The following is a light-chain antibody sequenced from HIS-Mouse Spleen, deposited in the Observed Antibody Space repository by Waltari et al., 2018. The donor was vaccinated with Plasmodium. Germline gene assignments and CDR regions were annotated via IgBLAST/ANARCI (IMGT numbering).Light chain of an antibody. CDR2: SAS. V-gene: IGKV1-8*01. J-gene: IGKJ4*01. CDR3: QQYYSYLLT. Sequence: AIRMTQSPSSFSASTGDRVTIPCRTSQGISCYLAWYQQKPGKAPKLLIYSASTLQSGVRSRFSGSGSGTDFTLTISCLQSEDFATYYCQQYYSYLLTFGGGTKVEIK. CDR1: QGISCY.